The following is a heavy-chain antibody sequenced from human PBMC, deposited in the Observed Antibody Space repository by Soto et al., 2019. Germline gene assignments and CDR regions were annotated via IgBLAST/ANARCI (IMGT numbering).Heavy chain of an antibody. CDR1: GGTFSSYA. V-gene: IGHV1-69*12. Sequence: QVQLVQSGAEVKKPGSSVKVSCKSSGGTFSSYAISCVRQARGQGLEWMGGIIPIFGTTNYAQKFQGRVTITADESTSTAYMELSSLRSEDTAMYYWARGVTVVKSFHYWYFDLWGRGTLVTVSS. CDR3: ARGVTVVKSFHYWYFDL. J-gene: IGHJ2*01. CDR2: IIPIFGTT. D-gene: IGHD2-15*01.